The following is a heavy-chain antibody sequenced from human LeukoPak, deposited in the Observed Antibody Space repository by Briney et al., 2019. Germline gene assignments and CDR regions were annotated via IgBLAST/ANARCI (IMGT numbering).Heavy chain of an antibody. CDR3: AREWSGFGELPDY. CDR2: INSDGSST. CDR1: RFTFSSHW. Sequence: GGSLRLSCAASRFTFSSHWMHWVRQAPGKGLVWVSRINSDGSSTSYADSVKGRFTISRDNAKNTLYLQMNSLRVEDTAVYYCAREWSGFGELPDYWGQGTLVTVSS. D-gene: IGHD3-10*01. J-gene: IGHJ4*02. V-gene: IGHV3-74*01.